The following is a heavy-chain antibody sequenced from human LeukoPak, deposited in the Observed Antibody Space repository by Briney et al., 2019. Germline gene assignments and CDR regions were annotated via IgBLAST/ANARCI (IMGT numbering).Heavy chain of an antibody. CDR3: ARGGHCGGDCFRSLYDAFDI. CDR1: GFTFSSYA. J-gene: IGHJ3*02. D-gene: IGHD2-21*02. V-gene: IGHV3-30-3*01. Sequence: GGSLRLSCAASGFTFSSYAMHWVRQAPGKGLEWVAVISYDGSNKYYADSVKGRFTISRDNSKNTLYLQMNSLRAEDTAVYYCARGGHCGGDCFRSLYDAFDIWGQGTMVTVSS. CDR2: ISYDGSNK.